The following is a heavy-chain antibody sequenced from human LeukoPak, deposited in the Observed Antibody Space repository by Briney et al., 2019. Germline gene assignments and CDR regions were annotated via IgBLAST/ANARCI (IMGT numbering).Heavy chain of an antibody. Sequence: PGGSLRLSCAASGFTVSSNYMSWVRQAPGKGLEWVSVIYSGGSTYYADSVKGRFTISRDNSKNTLYLQMSSLRAEDTAVYYCARRGRPYSSSWYVDYWGQGTLVTVSS. CDR2: IYSGGST. J-gene: IGHJ4*02. V-gene: IGHV3-66*01. D-gene: IGHD6-13*01. CDR1: GFTVSSNY. CDR3: ARRGRPYSSSWYVDY.